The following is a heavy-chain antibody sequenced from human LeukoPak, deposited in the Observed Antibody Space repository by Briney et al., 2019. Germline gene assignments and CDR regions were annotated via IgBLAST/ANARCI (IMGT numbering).Heavy chain of an antibody. CDR1: GVSISSYY. CDR2: GHYSGKT. J-gene: IGHJ3*02. D-gene: IGHD1-1*01. V-gene: IGHV4-59*12. Sequence: EPSETLSLTCTVSGVSISSYYWNWIRQSPGKGLEWIGYGHYSGKTKNNPSLNSRVTISVDTSKNQFSLNVNSVTAADTAVYYCARWGRGPTILNAFDIWGQGTMVTVSS. CDR3: ARWGRGPTILNAFDI.